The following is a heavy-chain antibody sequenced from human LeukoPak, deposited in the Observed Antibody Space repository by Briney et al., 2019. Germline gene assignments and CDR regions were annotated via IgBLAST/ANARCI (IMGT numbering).Heavy chain of an antibody. J-gene: IGHJ5*02. D-gene: IGHD6-19*01. CDR1: GFTFSSYW. CDR2: INSDGSST. V-gene: IGHV3-74*01. Sequence: GGSLRLSCAASGFTFSSYWMHWVRQAPGKGLVWVSRINSDGSSTSYAGSVKGRFTISRDNAKNTLYLQMNSLRAEDTAVYYCARAPAVAGTGGFDPWGQGTLVTVSS. CDR3: ARAPAVAGTGGFDP.